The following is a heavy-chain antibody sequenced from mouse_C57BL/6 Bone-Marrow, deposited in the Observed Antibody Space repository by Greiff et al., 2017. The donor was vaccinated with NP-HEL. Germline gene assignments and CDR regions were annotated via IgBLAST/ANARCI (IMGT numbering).Heavy chain of an antibody. Sequence: EVQLQQSGGGLVQPGGSMKLSCVASGFTFSNYWMNWVRQSPEQGLEWVAQIRLKSDNFATNHAESVKGRFTISRDDSKSSVYLQMNNLRAEDTGMYYCTPYDYPDYWGQGTTLTVSS. CDR2: IRLKSDNFAT. CDR1: GFTFSNYW. J-gene: IGHJ2*01. CDR3: TPYDYPDY. D-gene: IGHD2-4*01. V-gene: IGHV6-3*01.